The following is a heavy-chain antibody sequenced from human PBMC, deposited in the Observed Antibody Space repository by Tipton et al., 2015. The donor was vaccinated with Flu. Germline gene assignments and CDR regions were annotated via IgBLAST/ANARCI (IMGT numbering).Heavy chain of an antibody. CDR1: GVSISSSY. V-gene: IGHV4-59*01. CDR2: IYYSGST. D-gene: IGHD3-10*01. CDR3: ARGLTPRGSITRVRGEDAFDI. Sequence: TLSLTCTVSGVSISSSYWSWIRQPPGKGLEWIGYIYYSGSTNYNPSLKSRVTISVDTSKNQFSLKLSSVTAADTAVYYCARGLTPRGSITRVRGEDAFDIWGQGKMVTVYS. J-gene: IGHJ3*02.